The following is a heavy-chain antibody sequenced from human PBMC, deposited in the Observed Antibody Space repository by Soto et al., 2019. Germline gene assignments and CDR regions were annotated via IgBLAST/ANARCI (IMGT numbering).Heavy chain of an antibody. Sequence: QMQLRQSGSGLVEPTQTLSLTCAVSGDSFNNGSFSLSWIRQPPGKGLEWVGTVFHGGATRYNPSLKSRVTMSADRSNNQFSLTLSSVTAADTAVYYCARAFVGVWGSDPPGYYYGMDVWGQGTTVTVS. CDR2: VFHGGAT. V-gene: IGHV4-30-2*01. CDR3: ARAFVGVWGSDPPGYYYGMDV. J-gene: IGHJ6*02. D-gene: IGHD3-3*01. CDR1: GDSFNNGSFS.